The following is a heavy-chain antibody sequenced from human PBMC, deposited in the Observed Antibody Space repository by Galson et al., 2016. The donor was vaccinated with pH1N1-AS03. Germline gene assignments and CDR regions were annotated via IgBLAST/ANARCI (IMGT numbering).Heavy chain of an antibody. J-gene: IGHJ4*02. CDR2: IDPSDSYT. CDR1: GYNFTSHW. Sequence: QSGAEVKKPGESLRVSCKGSGYNFTSHWINWVRQMPGKGLEWMGRIDPSDSYTRYSPSFQGQVTISADKSINTAYLQWSSLKASDTAMYYCARATGTAGGVDYWGQGTLVSVSS. V-gene: IGHV5-10-1*04. D-gene: IGHD1-1*01. CDR3: ARATGTAGGVDY.